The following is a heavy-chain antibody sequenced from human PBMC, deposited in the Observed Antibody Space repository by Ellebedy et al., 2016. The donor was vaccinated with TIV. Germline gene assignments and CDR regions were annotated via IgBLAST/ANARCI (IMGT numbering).Heavy chain of an antibody. CDR1: GFTFSDYA. Sequence: GGSLRLSXAASGFTFSDYAMAWVRQAPGKGLAWVSTIRPSGLSRFYPDSVKGRFAISRDSLDNTLYLQLNSLRADDTAVYYCAKAAEPGYYYGSGGFSDWGQGTLVGVSS. J-gene: IGHJ4*01. V-gene: IGHV3-23*01. D-gene: IGHD3-10*01. CDR2: IRPSGLSR. CDR3: AKAAEPGYYYGSGGFSD.